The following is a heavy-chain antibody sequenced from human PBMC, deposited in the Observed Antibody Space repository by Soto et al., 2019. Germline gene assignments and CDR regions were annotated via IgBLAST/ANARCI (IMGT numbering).Heavy chain of an antibody. D-gene: IGHD5-12*01. CDR1: GFTLSNYS. CDR3: ARCLSGYHVFDY. V-gene: IGHV3-21*01. J-gene: IGHJ4*02. Sequence: PGGSLRLSCAASGFTLSNYSMNWVRQAPGKGLEWVSSISSRSSFIYYADSVKGRFTISRDNAKNSVFLQMNSLRAEDTAVYYCARCLSGYHVFDYWGQGTLVTVSS. CDR2: ISSRSSFI.